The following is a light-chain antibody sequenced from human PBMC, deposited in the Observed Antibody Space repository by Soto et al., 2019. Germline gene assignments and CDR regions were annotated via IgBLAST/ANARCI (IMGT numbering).Light chain of an antibody. CDR2: GAS. V-gene: IGKV3-15*01. CDR3: QQYNEWPREV. Sequence: EIVMTQSPATLSVSPGERVTLSCRASQSVNTNLAWYQHKAGQAPRLLIYGASTRATGVPARFTGSGSGTEFTLAIRNVQSEDLAVYYCQQYNEWPREVVGHGTKVDIK. J-gene: IGKJ1*01. CDR1: QSVNTN.